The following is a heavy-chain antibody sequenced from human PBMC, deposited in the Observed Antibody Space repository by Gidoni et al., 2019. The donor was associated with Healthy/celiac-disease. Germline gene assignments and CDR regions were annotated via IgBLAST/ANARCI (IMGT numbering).Heavy chain of an antibody. CDR2: ISWNSGSI. V-gene: IGHV3-9*01. CDR1: RFTFDDYA. D-gene: IGHD2-21*02. CDR3: AKDIECGGDCYDPPYYYYGMDV. Sequence: EVQLVESGGGLVQPGRSLRLSCAASRFTFDDYAMHWVRQAPGKGLEWVSGISWNSGSIGYADSVKGRFTISRDNAKNSLYLQMNSLRAEDTALYYCAKDIECGGDCYDPPYYYYGMDVWGQGTTVTVSS. J-gene: IGHJ6*02.